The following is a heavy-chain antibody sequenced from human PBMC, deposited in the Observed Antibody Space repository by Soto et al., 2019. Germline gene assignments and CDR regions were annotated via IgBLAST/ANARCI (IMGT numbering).Heavy chain of an antibody. CDR1: GGSFSGYY. Sequence: ASETLSLTCAVYGGSFSGYYWSWIRQPPGKGLEWIGEINHSGSTNYNPSLKSRVTISVDTSKNQFSLKLSSVTAADTAVYYCARDRVVAGIGEVDYWGQGTLVTVSS. CDR3: ARDRVVAGIGEVDY. D-gene: IGHD6-19*01. V-gene: IGHV4-34*01. CDR2: INHSGST. J-gene: IGHJ4*02.